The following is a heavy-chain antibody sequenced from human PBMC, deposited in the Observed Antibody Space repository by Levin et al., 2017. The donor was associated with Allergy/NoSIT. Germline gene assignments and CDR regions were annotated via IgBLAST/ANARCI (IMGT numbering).Heavy chain of an antibody. D-gene: IGHD5-12*01. CDR1: GGSISSGNYY. V-gene: IGHV4-31*03. J-gene: IGHJ4*02. CDR2: IYYSGST. Sequence: SQTLSLTCTVSGGSISSGNYYWSWIRQHPGKGLEWIGYIYYSGSTYYNPSLKSRVTISVDTSENQFSLKLSSVTAADTAVYYWARAEGDSGSGYDSHMGYFDYWGQGTLVTVSS. CDR3: ARAEGDSGSGYDSHMGYFDY.